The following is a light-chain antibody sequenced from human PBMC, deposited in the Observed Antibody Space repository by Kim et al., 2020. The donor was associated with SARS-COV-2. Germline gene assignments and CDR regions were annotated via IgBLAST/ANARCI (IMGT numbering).Light chain of an antibody. Sequence: EIVMTQSPATLSVCPGERATLSCRASQSVSSNLAWYQQKPGQAPRLLIYGASTRATGIPGRFSGSGSGTEFTLTISSLQSEDFAVYYCQQYRHWPLTFGGGTKVDIK. V-gene: IGKV3-15*01. CDR3: QQYRHWPLT. CDR2: GAS. J-gene: IGKJ4*01. CDR1: QSVSSN.